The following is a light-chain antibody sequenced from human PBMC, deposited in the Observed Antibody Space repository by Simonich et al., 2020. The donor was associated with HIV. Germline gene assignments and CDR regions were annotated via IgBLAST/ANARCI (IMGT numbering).Light chain of an antibody. CDR3: QQYYTTPPT. Sequence: DIVMTQSPYSLAVSLGERATINCKSSRNILYNSNNKYYLAWYQQKPGQPPNLLIYWASTRESGVPDRFSASGSGTDFTLTISSLQAEDVAVYYCQQYYTTPPTFGQGTKVEIK. CDR2: WAS. CDR1: RNILYNSNNKYY. V-gene: IGKV4-1*01. J-gene: IGKJ1*01.